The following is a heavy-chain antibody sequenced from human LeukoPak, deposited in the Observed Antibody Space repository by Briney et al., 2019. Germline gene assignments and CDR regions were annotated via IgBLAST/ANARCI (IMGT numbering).Heavy chain of an antibody. Sequence: SETLSLTCAVYGGSFSGYYWSWIRRPPGKGLEWIGEINHSGSTNYNPSLKSRVTISVDTSKNQFSLKLSSVTAADTAVYYCARGVVVPAVRYFDYWGQGTLVTVSS. J-gene: IGHJ4*02. CDR1: GGSFSGYY. CDR2: INHSGST. D-gene: IGHD2-2*01. CDR3: ARGVVVPAVRYFDY. V-gene: IGHV4-34*01.